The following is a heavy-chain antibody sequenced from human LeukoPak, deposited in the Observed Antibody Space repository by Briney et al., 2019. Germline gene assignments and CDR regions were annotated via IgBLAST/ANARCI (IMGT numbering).Heavy chain of an antibody. D-gene: IGHD6-19*01. Sequence: SETLSLTCGVSGGSISSTNWWTWVRQPPGEGLEWIGEVHLSGRTNYNPSLESRVTISVDTSKNQFSLKLSSVTAADTAVYYCAREIPGIAVAGTKSSYWYFDLWGRGTLVTVSS. V-gene: IGHV4-4*02. CDR1: GGSISSTNW. CDR2: VHLSGRT. J-gene: IGHJ2*01. CDR3: AREIPGIAVAGTKSSYWYFDL.